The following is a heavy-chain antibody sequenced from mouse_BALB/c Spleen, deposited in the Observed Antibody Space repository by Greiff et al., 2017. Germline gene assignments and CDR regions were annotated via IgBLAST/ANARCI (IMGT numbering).Heavy chain of an antibody. V-gene: IGHV1-18*01. J-gene: IGHJ2*01. Sequence: AQLKESGPELVKPGASMQISCKASGYSFTGYTMNWVKQSHGKNLEWIGLINPYNGGTSYNQKFKGKATLTVDKSSSTAYIELLSLTSEDSAVYYCAKTYWGHYFDYWGQGTTLTVSS. D-gene: IGHD4-1*01. CDR3: AKTYWGHYFDY. CDR1: GYSFTGYT. CDR2: INPYNGGT.